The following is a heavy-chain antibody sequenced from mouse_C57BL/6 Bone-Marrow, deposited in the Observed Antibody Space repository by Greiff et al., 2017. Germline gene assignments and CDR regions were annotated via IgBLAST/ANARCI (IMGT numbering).Heavy chain of an antibody. CDR2: INPSTGGT. D-gene: IGHD1-3*01. J-gene: IGHJ3*01. CDR1: GYSFTGYY. CDR3: ARKVRRIFAY. Sequence: EVKLQQSGPELVKPGASVKISCKASGYSFTGYYMNWVKQSPEKSLEWIGEINPSTGGTTYNQKFKAKATLTVDKSSSTAYMQLKSLTSEDSAVYYCARKVRRIFAYWGQGTLVTVSA. V-gene: IGHV1-42*01.